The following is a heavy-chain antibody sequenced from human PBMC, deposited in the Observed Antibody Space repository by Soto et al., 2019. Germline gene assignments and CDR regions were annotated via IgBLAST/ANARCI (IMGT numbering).Heavy chain of an antibody. Sequence: ASVKVSCKASGYTFTSYGISWVRQAPGQGLEWMGWISAYNGNTNYAQKLQGRVTMTTDTSTSTAYMELRSLRSDDTAVYYCARDRTIFGVVNPIGYWGQGTLVTVSS. V-gene: IGHV1-18*01. CDR3: ARDRTIFGVVNPIGY. CDR2: ISAYNGNT. J-gene: IGHJ4*02. CDR1: GYTFTSYG. D-gene: IGHD3-3*01.